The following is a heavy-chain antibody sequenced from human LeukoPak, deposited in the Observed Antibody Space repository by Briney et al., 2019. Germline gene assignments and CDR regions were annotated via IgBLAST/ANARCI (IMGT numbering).Heavy chain of an antibody. V-gene: IGHV1-2*02. D-gene: IGHD6-13*01. CDR1: GYTFTGYY. J-gene: IGHJ4*02. Sequence: ASVKVSCKASGYTFTGYYVHWVRQAPGEGLEWMGWINPNSGGTNYAQKFQGRVIMTRDTSISTAYMELRSLRSDDTAVYYCARLIYSSSSRSFDYWGQGTLVTVSS. CDR2: INPNSGGT. CDR3: ARLIYSSSSRSFDY.